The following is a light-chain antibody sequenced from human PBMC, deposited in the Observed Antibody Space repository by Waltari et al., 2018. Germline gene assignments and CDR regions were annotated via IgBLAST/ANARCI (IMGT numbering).Light chain of an antibody. J-gene: IGLJ2*01. Sequence: QSALTQPASVSASPGQSTTISCTGTSRDVGGYNSASWYQQHPGQAPQLMIYDVSNRPSGVSNRFSGSKSGNTASLTISGLQAEDEADYYCSSYTSSSTVVFGGGTKLTVL. CDR1: SRDVGGYNS. V-gene: IGLV2-14*03. CDR3: SSYTSSSTVV. CDR2: DVS.